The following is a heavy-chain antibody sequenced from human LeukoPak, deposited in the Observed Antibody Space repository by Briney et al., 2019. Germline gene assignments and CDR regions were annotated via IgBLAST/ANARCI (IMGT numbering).Heavy chain of an antibody. CDR2: ISGNGGST. V-gene: IGHV3-64D*06. Sequence: PGGPLRLSCSPSGFTFSSYAMHWVRQAPGKGLEYVSAISGNGGSTYYADSVKGRFTISTDNSMQMSSLRTEDTSVYYCVKGGGSSGWYSYDYWGQGTLVTVSS. J-gene: IGHJ4*02. CDR3: VKGGGSSGWYSYDY. CDR1: GFTFSSYA. D-gene: IGHD6-19*01.